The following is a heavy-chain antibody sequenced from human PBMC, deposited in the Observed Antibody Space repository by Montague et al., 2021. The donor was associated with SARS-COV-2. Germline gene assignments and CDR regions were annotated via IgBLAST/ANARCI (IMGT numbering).Heavy chain of an antibody. V-gene: IGHV3-30*04. CDR2: ISYDGSNK. Sequence: SLRLSCAASGFTFSSYAVHWVRQAPGKGLEWVAVISYDGSNKYYADSVKGRFTISRDNSKNTLYLQMNSLRAEDTAAYYCARVLDYYGSGGYHLYYYYGMDVWGQGTTVTVSS. J-gene: IGHJ6*02. D-gene: IGHD3-10*01. CDR3: ARVLDYYGSGGYHLYYYYGMDV. CDR1: GFTFSSYA.